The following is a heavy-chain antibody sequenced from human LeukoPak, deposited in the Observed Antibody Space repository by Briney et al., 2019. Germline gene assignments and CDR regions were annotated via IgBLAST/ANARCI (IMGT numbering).Heavy chain of an antibody. CDR1: GGSISSGSYY. Sequence: SETLSLTCTVSGGSISSGSYYWSWIRQPAGKGLEWIGRIYTSGSTNYNPSLKSRVTISVDTSKNQFSLKLSSVTAADTAVYYCARSEGIAAAGGWFDPWGQGTLVTVSS. J-gene: IGHJ5*02. CDR3: ARSEGIAAAGGWFDP. D-gene: IGHD6-13*01. CDR2: IYTSGST. V-gene: IGHV4-61*02.